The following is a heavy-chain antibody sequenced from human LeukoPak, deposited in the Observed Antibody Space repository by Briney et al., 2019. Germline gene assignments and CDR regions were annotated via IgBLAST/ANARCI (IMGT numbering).Heavy chain of an antibody. J-gene: IGHJ4*02. CDR1: GGSFSGYY. Sequence: SETLSLTCAVYGGSFSGYYWSWIRQPPGKGLEWIGEINHSGSTNYNPSLKSRVTISVDTFKNQFSLKLGSVTAADTAVYYCARGGYYFDYWGQGTLVTVSS. V-gene: IGHV4-34*01. CDR3: ARGGYYFDY. CDR2: INHSGST.